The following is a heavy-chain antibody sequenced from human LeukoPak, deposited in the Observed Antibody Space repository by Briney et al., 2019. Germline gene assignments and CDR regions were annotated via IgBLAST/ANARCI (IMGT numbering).Heavy chain of an antibody. V-gene: IGHV3-23*01. Sequence: PGGSLRLSCAASGFTFITYAMAWVRQAPGKGLEWVSATSGGGENTYYADSVEGRFTISRDNSRSTVSLQMNNLRADDTAVYYCAKCSSASCYYGLDVWGQGTTVTVSS. J-gene: IGHJ6*02. CDR3: AKCSSASCYYGLDV. D-gene: IGHD2-2*01. CDR2: TSGGGENT. CDR1: GFTFITYA.